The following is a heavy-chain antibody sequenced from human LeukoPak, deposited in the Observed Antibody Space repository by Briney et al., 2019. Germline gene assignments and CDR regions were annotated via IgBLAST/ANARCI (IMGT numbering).Heavy chain of an antibody. CDR2: ISGPGDTT. CDR3: APGALTAVAV. Sequence: GGSLRLSCAASGFTFSNSAMTWLRQAPGKGLEWVSVISGPGDTTYYGDSVKGRLIVSRDNSKNILYLQMNNMRVDDTAVYFCAPGALTAVAVWGQGTLVTVSS. V-gene: IGHV3-23*01. CDR1: GFTFSNSA. D-gene: IGHD5-18*01. J-gene: IGHJ4*02.